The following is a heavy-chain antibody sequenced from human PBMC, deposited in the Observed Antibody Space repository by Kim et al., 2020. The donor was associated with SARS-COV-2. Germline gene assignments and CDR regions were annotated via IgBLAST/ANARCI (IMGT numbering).Heavy chain of an antibody. Sequence: ASVKVSCKASGYTFTSYGITWVRKAPGQGLEWMGRISTYNGNTDYAQNLQARITMTRDTSTSTAYMELRSLRSDDTAVYYCARDRGRGYVGDYWGHGTLVTVSS. V-gene: IGHV1-18*04. CDR3: ARDRGRGYVGDY. CDR2: ISTYNGNT. J-gene: IGHJ4*01. D-gene: IGHD5-12*01. CDR1: GYTFTSYG.